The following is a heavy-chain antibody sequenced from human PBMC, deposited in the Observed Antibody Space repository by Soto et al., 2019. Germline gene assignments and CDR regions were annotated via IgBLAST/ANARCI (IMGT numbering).Heavy chain of an antibody. CDR1: GYTFTGYF. CDR2: INPNSGGI. D-gene: IGHD1-7*01. J-gene: IGHJ4*02. CDR3: ARWETETKDFDY. Sequence: ASVKVSCKASGYTFTGYFIHWVRQALGQGLEWMGWINPNSGGINYAQKFQGRVTMTRDTSISTAYMELSRLRSDDTAVYYCARWETETKDFDYWGQGTLVTVSS. V-gene: IGHV1-2*02.